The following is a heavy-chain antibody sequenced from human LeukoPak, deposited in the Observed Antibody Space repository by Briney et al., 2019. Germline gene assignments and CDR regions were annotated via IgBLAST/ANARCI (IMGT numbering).Heavy chain of an antibody. V-gene: IGHV4-59*08. CDR1: GGSISSYY. D-gene: IGHD5-24*01. CDR2: IYYSGST. CDR3: ARTNIPAEMATMTAFHAFDI. Sequence: PSETLSLTCTVSGGSISSYYWSWIRRPPGKGLEWIGYIYYSGSTNYNPSLKSRVTISVDTSKNQFSLKLSSVTAAATAVYYCARTNIPAEMATMTAFHAFDIWGQGTMVTVSS. J-gene: IGHJ3*02.